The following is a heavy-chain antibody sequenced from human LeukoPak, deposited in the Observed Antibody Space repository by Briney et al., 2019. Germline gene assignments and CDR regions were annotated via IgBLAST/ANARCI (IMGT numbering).Heavy chain of an antibody. CDR1: GFTFSKHW. Sequence: GGSLRLSCAASGFTFSKHWMHWVRQVPGKGLVWVSRINSDGSSTSYADSVKGRFTISRDNVKNTLYLQMNSLRAEDTAVHYCARATSYSNYGMDVWGQGTTVTVSS. CDR2: INSDGSST. CDR3: ARATSYSNYGMDV. V-gene: IGHV3-74*01. J-gene: IGHJ6*02. D-gene: IGHD4-11*01.